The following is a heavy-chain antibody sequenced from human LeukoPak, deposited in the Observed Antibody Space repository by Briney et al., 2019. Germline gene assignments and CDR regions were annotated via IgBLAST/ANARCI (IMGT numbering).Heavy chain of an antibody. CDR3: ARRYYYDSSGYYSAVEAFDH. V-gene: IGHV5-51*01. CDR2: IYPGDSDT. D-gene: IGHD3-22*01. J-gene: IGHJ4*02. CDR1: GYSFTNYW. Sequence: GESLKVSCRGSGYSFTNYWIGWVRQMPGKGLEWMGIIYPGDSDTTYSPSFQGQVTISVDKSISTAYLQWSSLKASDTAMYYCARRYYYDSSGYYSAVEAFDHWGQGTLVTVSS.